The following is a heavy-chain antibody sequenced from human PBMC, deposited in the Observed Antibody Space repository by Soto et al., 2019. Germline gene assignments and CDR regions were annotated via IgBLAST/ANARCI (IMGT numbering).Heavy chain of an antibody. D-gene: IGHD6-13*01. CDR1: GGTFSSYA. CDR3: ARAGRKSRIAAAGTPTLLQPPQKYGMDV. J-gene: IGHJ6*02. CDR2: IIPIFGTA. V-gene: IGHV1-69*06. Sequence: SVKVSWKASGGTFSSYAISWVRQAPGQGLEWMGGIIPIFGTANYAQKFQGRVTITADKSTSTAYMELSSLRSEDTAVYYCARAGRKSRIAAAGTPTLLQPPQKYGMDVWGQGPTVTLSS.